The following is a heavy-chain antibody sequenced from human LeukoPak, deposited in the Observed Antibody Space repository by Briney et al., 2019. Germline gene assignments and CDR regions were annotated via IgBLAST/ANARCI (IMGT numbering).Heavy chain of an antibody. D-gene: IGHD6-13*01. V-gene: IGHV3-11*04. Sequence: GGSLRLSCAASRFTFSDYYMSWIRQAPGKGLEWVPYISSSGSTIYYADSVKGRFTISRDNAKNSLYLQMNSLRAEDTAVYYCARGGYSSSWYVFYWGQGTLVTVSS. J-gene: IGHJ4*02. CDR2: ISSSGSTI. CDR1: RFTFSDYY. CDR3: ARGGYSSSWYVFY.